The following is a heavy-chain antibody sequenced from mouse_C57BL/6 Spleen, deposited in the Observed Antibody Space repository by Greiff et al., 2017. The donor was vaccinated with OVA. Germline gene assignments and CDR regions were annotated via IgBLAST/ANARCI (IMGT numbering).Heavy chain of an antibody. V-gene: IGHV1-50*01. CDR2: IDPSDSYT. CDR1: GYTFTSYC. J-gene: IGHJ4*01. D-gene: IGHD2-3*01. Sequence: QVQLQQPGAELVKPGASVKLSCKASGYTFTSYCMQWVKQRPGQGLEWIGEIDPSDSYTNYNQKFKGKATLTVDTSSSTAYMQLSSLTSEDSAVYYCARSVIYDGYYDYAMDYWGQGTSVTVSS. CDR3: ARSVIYDGYYDYAMDY.